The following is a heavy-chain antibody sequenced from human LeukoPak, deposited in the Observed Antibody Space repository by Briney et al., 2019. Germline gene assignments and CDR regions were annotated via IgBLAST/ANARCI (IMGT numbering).Heavy chain of an antibody. J-gene: IGHJ3*02. CDR3: ARGRSYDILTGYWKGGAFDI. CDR1: GFTFGSYA. D-gene: IGHD3-9*01. Sequence: HPGGSLRLSCAASGFTFGSYAMSWVRQAPGKGLEWVSGISGTGGNTYYADSVKGRFTISRDNSKNTLYVQMSSLRAEDTALYYCARGRSYDILTGYWKGGAFDIWGQGTMVTVSS. V-gene: IGHV3-23*01. CDR2: ISGTGGNT.